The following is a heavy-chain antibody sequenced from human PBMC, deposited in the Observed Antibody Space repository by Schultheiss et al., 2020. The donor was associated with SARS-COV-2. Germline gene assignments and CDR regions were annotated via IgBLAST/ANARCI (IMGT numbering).Heavy chain of an antibody. CDR1: GFTFSSYW. CDR3: ARGFVPAAPIGFDP. V-gene: IGHV3-74*01. Sequence: GGSLRLSCASSGFTFSSYWMHWVRQAPGKGLVWVSRINSDGSSTSYADSVKGRFTISRDNAKNTLYLQMNSLRAEDTAVYYCARGFVPAAPIGFDPWGQGTLVTVSS. J-gene: IGHJ5*02. CDR2: INSDGSST. D-gene: IGHD2-2*01.